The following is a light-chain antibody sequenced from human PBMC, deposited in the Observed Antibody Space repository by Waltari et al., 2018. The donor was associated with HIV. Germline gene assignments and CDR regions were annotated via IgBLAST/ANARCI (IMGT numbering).Light chain of an antibody. CDR3: CSYVGSYTYV. J-gene: IGLJ1*01. CDR2: DVS. V-gene: IGLV2-11*01. Sequence: QSALTQPRSVSGSPGQSVTISCTGTSSDVGGYNSVSWYQQHPGKAPKLWIYDVSKRPSGVPDRFSGSKSCNTASLTISGLQAEDEADFYCCSYVGSYTYVFGTGTKVTVL. CDR1: SSDVGGYNS.